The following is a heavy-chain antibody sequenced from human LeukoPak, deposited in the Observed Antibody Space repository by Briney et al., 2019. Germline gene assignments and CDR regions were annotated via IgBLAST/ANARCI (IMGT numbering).Heavy chain of an antibody. Sequence: GGSLRLSCAASGFTFDDFAMHWVRQAPGKGLEWVSGISWNSGSRVYADSVKGRFTTSRDNAKNSLYLQMNSLRAEDTALYYCAKDTDSSGYWFDYWGQGTLVTVSS. J-gene: IGHJ4*02. CDR2: ISWNSGSR. D-gene: IGHD3-22*01. CDR3: AKDTDSSGYWFDY. CDR1: GFTFDDFA. V-gene: IGHV3-9*01.